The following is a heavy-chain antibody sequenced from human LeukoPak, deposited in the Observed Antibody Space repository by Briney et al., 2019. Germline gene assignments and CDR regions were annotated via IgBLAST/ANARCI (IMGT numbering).Heavy chain of an antibody. CDR2: VYYNGAT. D-gene: IGHD3-3*01. J-gene: IGHJ4*02. CDR3: ARGAALFGVVTFDY. V-gene: IGHV4-39*02. CDR1: GGSISSDNYF. Sequence: PSETLSLTCTVSGGSISSDNYFWGWIRQPPGKGLEWIGSVYYNGATHYNPSLNSRVTMSVDTSKSHFSLRLISVTAADTAVYYCARGAALFGVVTFDYWGQGTLVTVSS.